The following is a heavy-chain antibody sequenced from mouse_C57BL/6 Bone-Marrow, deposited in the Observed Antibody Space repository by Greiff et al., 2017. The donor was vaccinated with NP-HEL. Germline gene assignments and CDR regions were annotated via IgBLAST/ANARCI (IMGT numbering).Heavy chain of an antibody. CDR3: ARRDGYFPFAY. Sequence: VQLQQSGAELARPGASVKLSCKASGYTFTSYGISWVKQRTGQGLEWIGEIYPRSGNTSYNEKFKGKATLTADKSSSTAYMELRSLTSYDSAVYFCARRDGYFPFAYWGQGTLVTVSS. CDR2: IYPRSGNT. J-gene: IGHJ3*01. CDR1: GYTFTSYG. V-gene: IGHV1-81*01. D-gene: IGHD2-3*01.